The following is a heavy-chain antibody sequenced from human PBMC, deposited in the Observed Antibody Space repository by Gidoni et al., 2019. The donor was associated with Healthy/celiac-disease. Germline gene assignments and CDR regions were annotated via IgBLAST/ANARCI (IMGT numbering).Heavy chain of an antibody. Sequence: EVQLVESGGGLVQPGGSLRLSCAASGFTFSSYSMNWVRQAPGKGLEWVSYISSSSSTIYYADSVKGRFTISRDNAKNSLYLQMNSLRAEDTAVYYCARVPVRSGRGWFDPWGQGTLVTVSS. D-gene: IGHD6-19*01. CDR3: ARVPVRSGRGWFDP. J-gene: IGHJ5*02. V-gene: IGHV3-48*01. CDR1: GFTFSSYS. CDR2: ISSSSSTI.